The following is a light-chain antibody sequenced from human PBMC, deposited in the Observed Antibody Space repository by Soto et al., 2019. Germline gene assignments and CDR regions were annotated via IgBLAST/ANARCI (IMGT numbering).Light chain of an antibody. CDR2: DDS. CDR1: NLQTKS. V-gene: IGLV3-21*02. CDR3: QVWDTTSDHCV. Sequence: SYEPTQPASVSVAPGQTARITCGGSNLQTKSVHWYQQKPGQAPVLVVCDDSARPSGIPERFSGSNSGNTATLTISRVEAGDEADYYCQVWDTTSDHCVFGGGTKV. J-gene: IGLJ1*01.